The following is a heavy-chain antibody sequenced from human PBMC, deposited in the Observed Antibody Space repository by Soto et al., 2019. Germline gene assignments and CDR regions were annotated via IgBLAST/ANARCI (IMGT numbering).Heavy chain of an antibody. CDR3: ASGDSSRWYYFAY. V-gene: IGHV4-31*03. J-gene: IGHJ4*02. Sequence: SETLSLTCTVSGGSIGSGGYYWSWIRQHPGKGLEWIGYIYSSGSTYYNPSLKSRVTISVDTSHNQFHLKLTSVTAADTAVYYCASGDSSRWYYFAYWGQGTLVTVSS. D-gene: IGHD6-13*01. CDR1: GGSIGSGGYY. CDR2: IYSSGST.